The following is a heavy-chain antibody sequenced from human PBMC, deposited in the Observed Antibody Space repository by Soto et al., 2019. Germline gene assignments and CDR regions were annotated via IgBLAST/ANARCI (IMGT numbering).Heavy chain of an antibody. CDR2: ISFNGGVI. CDR1: GFVFRNLT. V-gene: IGHV3-23*01. J-gene: IGHJ6*02. D-gene: IGHD3-10*01. Sequence: DVQLLESGGGVVQPGGSLRLSCAASGFVFRNLTMNWVRQAPGKGLEYVAIISFNGGVIFDADSVRGRFTISRGNAKNILYLDMTNLRPEDSGVYYCAKIMIQGVLVDALDVWGRGTTVTVS. CDR3: AKIMIQGVLVDALDV.